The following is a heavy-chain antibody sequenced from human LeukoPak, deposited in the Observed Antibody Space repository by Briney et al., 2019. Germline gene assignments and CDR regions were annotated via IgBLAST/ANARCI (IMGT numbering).Heavy chain of an antibody. Sequence: PGGSLRLSCAASGFTFSSYSMNWVRQAPGKGLEWVSSISSSSSYIYYADSVKGRFTISRDNAKSSLYLQMNSLRAEDTAVYYCARDTAFGVPAAILPGPLDYWGQGTLVTVSS. D-gene: IGHD2-2*02. J-gene: IGHJ4*02. CDR3: ARDTAFGVPAAILPGPLDY. V-gene: IGHV3-21*01. CDR1: GFTFSSYS. CDR2: ISSSSSYI.